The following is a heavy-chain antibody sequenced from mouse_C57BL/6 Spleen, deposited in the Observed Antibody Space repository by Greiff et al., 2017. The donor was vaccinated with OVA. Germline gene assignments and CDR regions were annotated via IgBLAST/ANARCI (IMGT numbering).Heavy chain of an antibody. Sequence: EVKLVESGGGLVQPGGSMKLSCAASGFTFSDAWMDWVRQSPEKGLEWVAEIRNKANNHATYYAESVKGRFTISRDDSKSSVYLQMKSLRAEDTGIYYCTRGLLRGYWYFDVWGTGTTVTVSS. J-gene: IGHJ1*03. D-gene: IGHD1-1*01. CDR3: TRGLLRGYWYFDV. V-gene: IGHV6-6*01. CDR1: GFTFSDAW. CDR2: IRNKANNHAT.